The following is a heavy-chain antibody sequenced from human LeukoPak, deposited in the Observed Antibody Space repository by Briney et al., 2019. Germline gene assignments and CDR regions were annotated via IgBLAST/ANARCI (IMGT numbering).Heavy chain of an antibody. CDR2: INPNSGGT. J-gene: IGHJ3*02. V-gene: IGHV1-2*02. D-gene: IGHD3-22*01. CDR3: ARERPPYYYASSGTMSAFDI. CDR1: GYTFTGYY. Sequence: GASVTVSCKASGYTFTGYYMHWVRQAPGQGLEWMGWINPNSGGTNYAQKFQGRVTMTRDTSISTAYMELSRLRSDDTAVYYCARERPPYYYASSGTMSAFDIWGQGTMVTVSS.